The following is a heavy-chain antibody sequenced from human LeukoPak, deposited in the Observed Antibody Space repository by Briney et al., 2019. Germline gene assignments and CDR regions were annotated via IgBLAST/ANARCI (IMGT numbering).Heavy chain of an antibody. CDR1: GFIFSSYA. V-gene: IGHV3-23*01. J-gene: IGHJ4*02. Sequence: GGSLRLSCAASGFIFSSYAMSWVRQAPGKGLEWVSAISGSGGSTYYADSVKGRFTISRDNSKNTLYLQMNSLRAEDTAVYYCAKGVGSSWYASWGQGTLVTVSS. D-gene: IGHD6-13*01. CDR3: AKGVGSSWYAS. CDR2: ISGSGGST.